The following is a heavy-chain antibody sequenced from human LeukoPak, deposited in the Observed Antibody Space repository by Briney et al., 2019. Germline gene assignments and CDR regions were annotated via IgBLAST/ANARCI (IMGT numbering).Heavy chain of an antibody. CDR1: GFTFSSYA. CDR2: ISYDGSNK. Sequence: GGSLRLSCAASGFTFSSYAMHWVRQAPGKGLEWVALISYDGSNKYYADSVKGRFTISRDKSKNTLYLQMNSLRAEDTAIYYCATYRQVLLPFESWGQGTLVTVSS. J-gene: IGHJ4*02. CDR3: ATYRQVLLPFES. D-gene: IGHD2-8*02. V-gene: IGHV3-30*04.